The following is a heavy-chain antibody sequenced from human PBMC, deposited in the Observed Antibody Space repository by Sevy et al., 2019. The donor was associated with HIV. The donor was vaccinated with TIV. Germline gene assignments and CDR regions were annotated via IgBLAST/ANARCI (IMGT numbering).Heavy chain of an antibody. CDR3: ARESIATVGDFDY. D-gene: IGHD6-13*01. Sequence: SETLSLTCTVSGGSFNNYYWSWIRQPPGKGLQWIGYIYYSGSTIYNPSLKSRVTMSLDTSKNQFSLKLSSVTAADTAIYYCARESIATVGDFDYWGQGTLVTVSS. J-gene: IGHJ4*02. CDR2: IYYSGST. V-gene: IGHV4-59*01. CDR1: GGSFNNYY.